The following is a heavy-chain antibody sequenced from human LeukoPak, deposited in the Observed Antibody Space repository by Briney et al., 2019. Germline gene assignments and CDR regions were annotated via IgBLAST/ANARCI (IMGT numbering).Heavy chain of an antibody. D-gene: IGHD6-19*01. CDR1: GYTFTSYG. CDR2: ISAYNGNT. Sequence: ASVKVSCKASGYTFTSYGFTSVRQAPGQGLEWMGWISAYNGNTNYAQKLQGRVTMTTDTSTSTAYMELRSLRSDDTAVYYCARSDSSGRYGGYYYYYMDVWGKGTTVTVSS. CDR3: ARSDSSGRYGGYYYYYMDV. J-gene: IGHJ6*03. V-gene: IGHV1-18*01.